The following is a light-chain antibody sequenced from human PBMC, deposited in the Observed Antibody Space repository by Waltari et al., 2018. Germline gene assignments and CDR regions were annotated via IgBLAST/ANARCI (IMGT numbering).Light chain of an antibody. CDR2: EVS. J-gene: IGLJ3*02. CDR3: SSYTTTTAWV. Sequence: QSALTQPASVSGSLGQSISISCLGTNSDIGAYNHISRYQQSPGKVTKLLIYEVSIRPSGVSDRFSGSKSGNTASLTISGLQAEDEADYYCSSYTTTTAWVFGGGTELTVL. CDR1: NSDIGAYNH. V-gene: IGLV2-14*01.